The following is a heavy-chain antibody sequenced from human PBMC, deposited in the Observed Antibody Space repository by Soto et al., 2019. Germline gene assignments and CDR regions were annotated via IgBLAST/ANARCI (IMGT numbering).Heavy chain of an antibody. D-gene: IGHD6-19*01. V-gene: IGHV1-2*04. CDR3: ARGEALKQWLAYYYYGMDV. J-gene: IGHJ6*02. Sequence: GASVKVSCKASGYTFTGYYMHWVRQAPGQGLEWMGWINPNSGGTNYAQKFQGWVTMTRDTSISTAYMELSRLRSDDTAVYYCARGEALKQWLAYYYYGMDVWGQGTTVTVSS. CDR2: INPNSGGT. CDR1: GYTFTGYY.